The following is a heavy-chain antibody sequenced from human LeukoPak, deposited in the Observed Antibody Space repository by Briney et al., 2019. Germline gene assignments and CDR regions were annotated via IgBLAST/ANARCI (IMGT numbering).Heavy chain of an antibody. J-gene: IGHJ4*02. D-gene: IGHD3-22*01. CDR2: IYYTGGT. CDR1: SGSMSSYY. Sequence: SETLSLTCAVSSGSMSSYYWSWIRQPPGKGLEWTGYIYYTGGTNYSTSLKRRLTISLDTAMKQFSLNLRSVTAADPAMYYCARGGSGYPLDYWGQGTLVSVSS. CDR3: ARGGSGYPLDY. V-gene: IGHV4-59*01.